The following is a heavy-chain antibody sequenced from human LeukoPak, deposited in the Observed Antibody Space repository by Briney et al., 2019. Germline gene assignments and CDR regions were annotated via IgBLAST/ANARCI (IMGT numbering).Heavy chain of an antibody. CDR1: GGSISSYY. V-gene: IGHV4-59*08. CDR2: IFYSVSP. D-gene: IGHD6-13*01. Sequence: SSETLSLTCTVSGGSISSYYWSWIRQPPGKGLEWIGNIFYSVSPNYNPSLKSRVTISFDTSKNQFSLKLSSVTAADTAVYYCARVGHLAAAGTYDYWGQGTLVTVSS. CDR3: ARVGHLAAAGTYDY. J-gene: IGHJ4*02.